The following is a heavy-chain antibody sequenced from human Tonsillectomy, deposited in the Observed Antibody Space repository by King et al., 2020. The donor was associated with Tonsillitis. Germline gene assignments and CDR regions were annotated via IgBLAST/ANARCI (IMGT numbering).Heavy chain of an antibody. CDR1: GFTFSSYA. V-gene: IGHV3-30*04. CDR3: ARDSTYDSSGYYYGDFDY. J-gene: IGHJ4*02. CDR2: KSYDGTNK. D-gene: IGHD3-22*01. Sequence: VQLVESGGRVVQPGRSLRLSCAASGFTFSSYAIHWVRQAPGKGLEWVAVKSYDGTNKYYADSVKGRFTISRDSSKNTLYLQMNSLRTEDTAVYYCARDSTYDSSGYYYGDFDYWGQGTLVTVSS.